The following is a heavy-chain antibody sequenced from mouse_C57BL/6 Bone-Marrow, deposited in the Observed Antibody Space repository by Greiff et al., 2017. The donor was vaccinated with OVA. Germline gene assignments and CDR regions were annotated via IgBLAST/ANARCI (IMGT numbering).Heavy chain of an antibody. V-gene: IGHV1-81*01. CDR2: IYLRSGIT. D-gene: IGHD1-1*01. CDR3: ARGDIDYYGSSYVDYAMDY. CDR1: GYPFTSHG. J-gene: IGHJ4*01. Sequence: VQLQQPGAELARPGASVKLSCKASGYPFTSHGISWVKQRTGQGLEWIGEIYLRSGITYYNEKFKGKATLTADKSSSTAYMEFRRLTSEDSAVYFCARGDIDYYGSSYVDYAMDYWGQGTSVTVSS.